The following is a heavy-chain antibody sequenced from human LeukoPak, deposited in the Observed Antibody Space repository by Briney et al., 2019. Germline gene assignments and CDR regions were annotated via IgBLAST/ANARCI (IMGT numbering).Heavy chain of an antibody. D-gene: IGHD2-2*01. CDR2: ISAYNGNT. CDR3: AREAEGYVVLY. V-gene: IGHV1-18*01. CDR1: GYTFTSYG. Sequence: ASVKVSCKASGYTFTSYGVSWVRQAPGQGLEWMGWISAYNGNTNYAQKLQGRVTMTTDTSTSTAYMELRSLTSDDTAVYYCAREAEGYVVLYWGQGTLVTVSS. J-gene: IGHJ4*02.